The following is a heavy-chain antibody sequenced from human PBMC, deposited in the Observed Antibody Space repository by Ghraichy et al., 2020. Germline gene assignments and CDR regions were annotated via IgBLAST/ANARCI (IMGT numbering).Heavy chain of an antibody. J-gene: IGHJ3*02. V-gene: IGHV1-69*13. D-gene: IGHD5-12*01. Sequence: SVKVSCKASGGTFSSYAISWVRQAPGQGLEWMGGIIPIFGTANYAQKFQGRVTITADESTSTAYMELSSLRSEDTAVYYCAEWLRSHARDAFDIWGQGTMVTVSS. CDR3: AEWLRSHARDAFDI. CDR2: IIPIFGTA. CDR1: GGTFSSYA.